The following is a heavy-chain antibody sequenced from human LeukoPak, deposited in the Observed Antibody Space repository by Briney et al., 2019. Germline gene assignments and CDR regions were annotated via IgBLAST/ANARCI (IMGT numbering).Heavy chain of an antibody. CDR3: ATRAAMVRRDDY. Sequence: ASVKVSCKVSGYTLTELSMHWVRQAPGKGLEWMGGFDPGDGETIYAQKFQGRVTMTEDTSTDTAYMELSSLRSEDTAVYYCATRAAMVRRDDYWGQGTLVTVSS. J-gene: IGHJ4*02. CDR1: GYTLTELS. CDR2: FDPGDGET. D-gene: IGHD5-18*01. V-gene: IGHV1-24*01.